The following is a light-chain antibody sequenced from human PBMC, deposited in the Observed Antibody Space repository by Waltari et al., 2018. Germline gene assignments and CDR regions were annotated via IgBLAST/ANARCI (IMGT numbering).Light chain of an antibody. J-gene: IGLJ3*02. V-gene: IGLV2-14*03. CDR2: DVS. CDR3: SSYTSSGTPWV. Sequence: QSALTQPASVSGSPGQSITISCTGTSSDIGGYNYVSWYQEHPGRAPKLMIFDVSYRPSGVSNRFSGSKSGNPASLTISGLQADDEADYYCSSYTSSGTPWVFGGGTKLTVL. CDR1: SSDIGGYNY.